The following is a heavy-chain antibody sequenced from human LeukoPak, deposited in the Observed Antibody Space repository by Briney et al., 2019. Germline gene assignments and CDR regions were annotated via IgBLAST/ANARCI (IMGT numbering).Heavy chain of an antibody. D-gene: IGHD3-10*01. Sequence: SQTLSLTCTVSGGSISSGDYYWSWIRQPPGKGLEWIEYIYYSGSTYYNPSLKSRVTISVDTSKNQFSLKLSSVTAADTAVYYCARAMVRGVTIFDYWGQGTLVTVSS. CDR3: ARAMVRGVTIFDY. V-gene: IGHV4-30-4*01. CDR2: IYYSGST. J-gene: IGHJ4*02. CDR1: GGSISSGDYY.